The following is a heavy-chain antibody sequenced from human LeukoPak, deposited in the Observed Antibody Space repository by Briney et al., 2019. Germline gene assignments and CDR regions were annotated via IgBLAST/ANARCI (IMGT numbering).Heavy chain of an antibody. V-gene: IGHV3-33*01. D-gene: IGHD6-13*01. CDR3: ARDARYSSSWYYFDY. J-gene: IGHJ4*02. CDR1: GFTFSSYG. Sequence: SGGSLRLSCAASGFTFSSYGMHWVRQAPGKGLEWAAVIWYDGSNKYYADSVKGRFTTSRDNSKNTLYLQMNSLRAEDTAVYYCARDARYSSSWYYFDYWGQGTLVTVSS. CDR2: IWYDGSNK.